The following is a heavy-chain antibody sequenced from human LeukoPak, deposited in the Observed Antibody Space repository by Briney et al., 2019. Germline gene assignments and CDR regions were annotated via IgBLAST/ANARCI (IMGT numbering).Heavy chain of an antibody. CDR1: GDSISSYY. J-gene: IGHJ3*02. CDR2: LYYRGST. D-gene: IGHD6-13*01. Sequence: SETLSLTCTVSGDSISSYYWSWIRQPPGKGLEWIGFLYYRGSTYYNPSLKSRVTISEDTSKNQFSLKLNSVTAADTAVYYCARASGSSSPIDIWGQGTMVTVSS. CDR3: ARASGSSSPIDI. V-gene: IGHV4-59*01.